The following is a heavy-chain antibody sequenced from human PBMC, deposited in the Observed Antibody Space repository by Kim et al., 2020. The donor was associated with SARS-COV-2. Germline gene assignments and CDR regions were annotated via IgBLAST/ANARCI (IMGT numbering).Heavy chain of an antibody. D-gene: IGHD2-2*01. CDR2: IYYSGST. CDR1: GGSISSSSYY. CDR3: ARLYAGPAAIDY. Sequence: SETLSLTCTVSGGSISSSSYYWGWIRQPPGKGLEWIGSIYYSGSTYYNPSLKSRVTISVDTSKNQFSLKLSSVTAADTAVYYCARLYAGPAAIDYWGQGTLVTVSS. J-gene: IGHJ4*02. V-gene: IGHV4-39*01.